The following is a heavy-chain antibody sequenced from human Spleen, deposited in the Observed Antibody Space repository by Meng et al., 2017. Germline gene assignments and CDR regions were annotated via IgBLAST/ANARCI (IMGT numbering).Heavy chain of an antibody. J-gene: IGHJ4*02. CDR3: AKYSYGLGDYFDY. V-gene: IGHV3-23*01. CDR2: LNGGGFTT. D-gene: IGHD3-10*01. Sequence: GESLKISCAASGFSFSSYAMSWVRHAPGKGLEWVSALNGGGFTTYYADSVKGRFTISRHNSKNTLYLQMNSLRAEDTALYYCAKYSYGLGDYFDYWGQGALVTVSS. CDR1: GFSFSSYA.